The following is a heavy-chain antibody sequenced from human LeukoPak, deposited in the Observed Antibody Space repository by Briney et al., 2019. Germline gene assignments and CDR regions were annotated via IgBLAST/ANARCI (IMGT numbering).Heavy chain of an antibody. J-gene: IGHJ3*02. D-gene: IGHD3-16*01. CDR1: GGSFSGYY. CDR2: INHSGST. Sequence: PSETLSLTCAVYGGSFSGYYWSWIRQPPGKGLGWIGEINHSGSTNYNPSLKSRVTISVDTSKNQFSLKLSSVTAADTAVYYCAREQYDSDDALDIWGQGTLVTVSA. CDR3: AREQYDSDDALDI. V-gene: IGHV4-34*01.